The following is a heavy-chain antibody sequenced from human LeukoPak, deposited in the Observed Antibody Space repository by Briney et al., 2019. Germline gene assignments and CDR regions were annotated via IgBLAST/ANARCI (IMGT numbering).Heavy chain of an antibody. J-gene: IGHJ4*02. D-gene: IGHD2-2*03. CDR1: GFTFSSYA. V-gene: IGHV3-23*01. Sequence: GGSLRLSCAASGFTFSSYAMSWVRQAPGMGLEWLSGISGSGPYTFYTDSVKGRFTISRDSSKNTLYLQMNSLRAEDTALYYCAKHGYCSGISCFFDFWGQGTLVTVSS. CDR2: ISGSGPYT. CDR3: AKHGYCSGISCFFDF.